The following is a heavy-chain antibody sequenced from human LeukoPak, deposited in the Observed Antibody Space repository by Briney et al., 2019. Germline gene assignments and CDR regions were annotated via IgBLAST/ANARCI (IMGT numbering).Heavy chain of an antibody. J-gene: IGHJ4*02. CDR2: ISTSKGNT. CDR1: GYTFTSHG. D-gene: IGHD2-15*01. V-gene: IGHV1-18*01. Sequence: AAVKVSCKTSGYTFTSHGISWVRQAPGQGLDWMGWISTSKGNTNYAQKLQGRVTMTTDTSTSTAYMELRSLRSDDTAVYYCARTCSGGSCYFYYWGQGTLVTVSS. CDR3: ARTCSGGSCYFYY.